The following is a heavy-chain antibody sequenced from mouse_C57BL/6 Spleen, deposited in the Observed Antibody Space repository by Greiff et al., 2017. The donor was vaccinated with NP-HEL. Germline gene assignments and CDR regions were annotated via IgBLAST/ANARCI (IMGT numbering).Heavy chain of an antibody. Sequence: VQLQQSGAELVKPGASVKISCKASGYAFSSYWMNWVKQRPGKGLEWIGQIYPGDGDTNYNGKFKGKATLTADKSSSTAYMQLSSLTSEDSAVYFCARIYYDYDVTGAMDYWGQGTSVTVSS. J-gene: IGHJ4*01. CDR3: ARIYYDYDVTGAMDY. CDR1: GYAFSSYW. V-gene: IGHV1-80*01. D-gene: IGHD2-4*01. CDR2: IYPGDGDT.